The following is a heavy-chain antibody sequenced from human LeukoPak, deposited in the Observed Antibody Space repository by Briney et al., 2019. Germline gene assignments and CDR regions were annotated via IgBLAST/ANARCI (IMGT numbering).Heavy chain of an antibody. J-gene: IGHJ3*02. CDR2: ISAYNGNT. D-gene: IGHD3-9*01. V-gene: IGHV1-18*01. CDR1: GYTFTSYG. CDR3: ARAPLTIRAFDI. Sequence: ASVKVSCKASGYTFTSYGISWVRQAPGQGLEWMGWISAYNGNTNYAQKLQGRATMTTDTSTSTAYMELRSLRFDDTAVYYCARAPLTIRAFDIWGQGTMVTVSS.